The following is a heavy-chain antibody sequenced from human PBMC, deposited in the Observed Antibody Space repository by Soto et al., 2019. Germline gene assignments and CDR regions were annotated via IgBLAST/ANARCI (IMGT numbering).Heavy chain of an antibody. CDR2: IWFDGSNK. CDR1: GFTFSSYA. J-gene: IGHJ4*02. Sequence: GGSLRLSCAASGFTFSSYAMSWVRQAPGKGLEWVAAIWFDGSNKYYADSVRCRFTISRDNSKNTLYLQMNSLRVEDTAVYYCSRERAGGDYISDYWGQGTLVTVSS. CDR3: SRERAGGDYISDY. V-gene: IGHV3-33*08. D-gene: IGHD4-17*01.